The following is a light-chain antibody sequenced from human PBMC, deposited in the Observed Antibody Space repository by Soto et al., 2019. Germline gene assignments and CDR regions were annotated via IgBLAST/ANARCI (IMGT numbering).Light chain of an antibody. J-gene: IGKJ1*01. CDR1: QNISSY. Sequence: DIQMTQSPSSLSASVGDRVTITCRASQNISSYLNWYQQKPGKAPKLLIYGTSSLQSGVPSRFSGSGSGTDFTLTISSLQPEDFATYYCQHYNSYSEAFGQGTKVDIK. CDR3: QHYNSYSEA. V-gene: IGKV1-39*01. CDR2: GTS.